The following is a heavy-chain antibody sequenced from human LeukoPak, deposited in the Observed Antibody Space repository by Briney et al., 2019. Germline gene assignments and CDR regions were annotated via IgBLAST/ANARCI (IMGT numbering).Heavy chain of an antibody. CDR3: ARDSAGHYPHLRGYYFDY. V-gene: IGHV3-21*01. D-gene: IGHD3-22*01. CDR2: ISSSSSYI. CDR1: GFTFSSYS. J-gene: IGHJ4*02. Sequence: TGGSLRLSCAASGFTFSSYSMNWVRQAPGKGLEWVSSISSSSSYIYYADSVKGRFTISRDNAKNSLYLQMNSLRAEDTAVYYCARDSAGHYPHLRGYYFDYWGQGTLVTVSS.